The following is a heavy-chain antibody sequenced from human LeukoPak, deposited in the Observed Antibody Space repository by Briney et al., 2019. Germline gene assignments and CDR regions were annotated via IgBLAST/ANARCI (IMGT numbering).Heavy chain of an antibody. CDR1: GGSISSHY. J-gene: IGHJ4*02. CDR2: IYYSGST. D-gene: IGHD6-13*01. V-gene: IGHV4-59*11. Sequence: SETLSLTCTVSGGSISSHYWSWIRQPPGKGLEWIGYIYYSGSTNYNPSLKSRVTISVDTSKNQFSLKLSSVTAADTAVYYCARERIAAAGFDYWGQGTLVTGSS. CDR3: ARERIAAAGFDY.